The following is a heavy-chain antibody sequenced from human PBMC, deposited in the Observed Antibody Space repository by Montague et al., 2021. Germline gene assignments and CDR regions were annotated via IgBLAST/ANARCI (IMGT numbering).Heavy chain of an antibody. CDR2: IIHSGNT. Sequence: SETLSLTCAVSGGSSGRSFSGHFWTWIRQPPGKALEWIGEIIHSGNTNYSPSLKSRVTMSIDTSKTQFSLSLRSVTAADTAVYYCARGPYCSGGDGYERRWHIWYFDLWGRGTLVTVSS. D-gene: IGHD2-8*02. V-gene: IGHV4-34*01. CDR3: ARGPYCSGGDGYERRWHIWYFDL. CDR1: GGSSGRSFSGHF. J-gene: IGHJ2*01.